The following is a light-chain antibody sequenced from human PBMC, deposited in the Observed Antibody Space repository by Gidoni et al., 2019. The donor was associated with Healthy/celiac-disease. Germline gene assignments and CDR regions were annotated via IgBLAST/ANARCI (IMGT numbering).Light chain of an antibody. CDR2: AVS. V-gene: IGKV1-39*01. CDR3: QQSYITPPYT. Sequence: DIQMTQSPSSLSASVGDRVTITCRASQSISSYLNWYQQKPGKAPKHLIYAVSSLQSGVPSRFSGSGSGTDFTLTISSLQPEDFATYYCQQSYITPPYTFGQGTKLEIK. J-gene: IGKJ2*01. CDR1: QSISSY.